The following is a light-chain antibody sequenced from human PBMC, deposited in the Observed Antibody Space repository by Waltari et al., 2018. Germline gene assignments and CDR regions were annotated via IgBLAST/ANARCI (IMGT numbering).Light chain of an antibody. Sequence: QSGLAQPASASGSPGQSITITCTGTSSAVGNYNLVSWYQQRTGKAPTLLIYEVTKRAPGTSDRFSASKSGNTASLSISGLQAQEDEADYYCCSYVGLGTYVFGTGTKVTV. CDR3: CSYVGLGTYV. CDR2: EVT. CDR1: SSAVGNYNL. J-gene: IGLJ1*01. V-gene: IGLV2-23*02.